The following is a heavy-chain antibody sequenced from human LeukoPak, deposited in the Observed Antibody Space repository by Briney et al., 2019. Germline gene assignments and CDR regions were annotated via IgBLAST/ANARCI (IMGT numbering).Heavy chain of an antibody. D-gene: IGHD2-2*01. CDR2: IRYDGSNK. V-gene: IGHV3-30*02. CDR3: ANLGKQDIVVVPAAISDAFDI. Sequence: GGSLRLSCAASGFTFSSYGMHWVRQAPGKGLEWVAFIRYDGSNKYYADSVKGRFTISRDNSKNTLYLQMNSLRAEDKAVYYCANLGKQDIVVVPAAISDAFDIWGQGTMVTVSS. J-gene: IGHJ3*02. CDR1: GFTFSSYG.